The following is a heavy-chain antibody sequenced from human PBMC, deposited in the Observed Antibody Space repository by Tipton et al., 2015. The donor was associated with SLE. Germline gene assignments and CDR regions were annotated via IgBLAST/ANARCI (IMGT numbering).Heavy chain of an antibody. CDR1: GGSVSSGSYY. D-gene: IGHD6-19*01. Sequence: TLSLTCTVSGGSVSSGSYYWTWIRQPAGKGLEWIGRIYTSGSTDYNPSLQSRVTISIDKSKSQFSLTLTSVTAADSAVYYCARESGWEWLVLNYWGQGTLVTVSS. J-gene: IGHJ4*02. CDR2: IYTSGST. V-gene: IGHV4-61*02. CDR3: ARESGWEWLVLNY.